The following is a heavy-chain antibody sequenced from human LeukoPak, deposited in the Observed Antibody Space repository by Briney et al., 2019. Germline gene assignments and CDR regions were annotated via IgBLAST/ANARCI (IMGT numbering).Heavy chain of an antibody. CDR1: GFTFSSYE. Sequence: GGSLRLSCAASGFTFSSYEMNWVRQAPGKGLEWVSYISSSGSTLYYADSVKGRFTISRDNAKNSLYLQMNSLRAEDTAVYYCARDAYSGYDFDYWGQGTLVTVSS. J-gene: IGHJ4*02. V-gene: IGHV3-48*03. D-gene: IGHD5-12*01. CDR3: ARDAYSGYDFDY. CDR2: ISSSGSTL.